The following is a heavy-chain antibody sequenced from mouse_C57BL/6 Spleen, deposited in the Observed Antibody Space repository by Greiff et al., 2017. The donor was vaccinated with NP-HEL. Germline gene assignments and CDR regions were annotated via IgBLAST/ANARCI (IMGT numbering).Heavy chain of an antibody. D-gene: IGHD2-1*01. J-gene: IGHJ2*01. CDR3: AFYYGNYDFDY. Sequence: QVQLQQSGAELAKPGASVKLSCKASGYTFTSYWMHWVKQRPGQGLEWIGYINPSSGYTKYNQKFKDKATLTADKSSSTAYMQLNSLTSEDSAVYYCAFYYGNYDFDYWGQGTTLTVSS. CDR1: GYTFTSYW. V-gene: IGHV1-7*01. CDR2: INPSSGYT.